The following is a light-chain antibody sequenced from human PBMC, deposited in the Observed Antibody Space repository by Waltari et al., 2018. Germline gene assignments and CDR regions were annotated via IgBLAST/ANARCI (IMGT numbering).Light chain of an antibody. CDR2: GSY. CDR3: QQYNNWPFT. Sequence: EIVMTQSQATLSVSPGERATLSCRSSQSVSSNLAWYHQKPGQHPRLLISGSYTRATGIPSRFSVSGSGTESTLTISSLQSEDFAVYYCQQYNNWPFTFGQGTKVEIK. CDR1: QSVSSN. V-gene: IGKV3-15*01. J-gene: IGKJ1*01.